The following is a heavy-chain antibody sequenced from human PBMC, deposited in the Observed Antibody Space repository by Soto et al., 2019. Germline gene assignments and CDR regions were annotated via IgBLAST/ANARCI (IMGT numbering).Heavy chain of an antibody. CDR1: GGTXSXFA. J-gene: IGHJ5*01. CDR3: ARDFGLHNCFDS. V-gene: IGHV1-69*01. CDR2: IIPMFGAA. D-gene: IGHD3-3*01. Sequence: QVQLVQSGAEVKKPGSSVKVSCTASGGTXSXFAISWVRQAPGQGLEWMGGIIPMFGAADYAQEFQGRVTITADESTSTAYMELSSLRSEDTAMYYCARDFGLHNCFDSWGQGTQVTVSS.